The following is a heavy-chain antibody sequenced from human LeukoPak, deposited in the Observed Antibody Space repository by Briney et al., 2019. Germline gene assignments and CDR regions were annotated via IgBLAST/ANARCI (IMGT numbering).Heavy chain of an antibody. CDR3: ARDSDDDFWSGGLSTNV. CDR2: ISSSSSTI. V-gene: IGHV3-48*01. D-gene: IGHD3-3*01. J-gene: IGHJ4*02. Sequence: GGSLRLSCAASGFTFSSYSMNWVRQAPGKGLEWVSYISSSSSTIYYANSVKGRFTMSRDNDKNSLYLQMNSLRAEDTAVYYCARDSDDDFWSGGLSTNVWGQGTLVTVSS. CDR1: GFTFSSYS.